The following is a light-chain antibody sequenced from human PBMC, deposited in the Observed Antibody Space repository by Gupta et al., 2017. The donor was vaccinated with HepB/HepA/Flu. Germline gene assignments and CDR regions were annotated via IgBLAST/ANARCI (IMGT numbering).Light chain of an antibody. J-gene: IGLJ3*02. V-gene: IGLV1-51*02. Sequence: QSVLTQPPSMSAAPGQRVTISCSGDSSNIGLNYVSWYQQLPGTAPKLLIYENNKRPSAIPDRFSGSKSGTSATLGITGLQTGDEADYYCGAWDTSLSAGLFGGGTKLTVL. CDR2: ENN. CDR1: SSNIGLNY. CDR3: GAWDTSLSAGL.